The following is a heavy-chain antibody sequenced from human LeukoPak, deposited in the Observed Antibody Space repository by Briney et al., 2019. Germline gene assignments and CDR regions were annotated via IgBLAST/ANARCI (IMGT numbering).Heavy chain of an antibody. CDR1: GFIFSDYY. CDR3: ARVQGGWFGDPYGMDV. Sequence: GGSLRLSCAASGFIFSDYYMSWIRQAPGKGLEWVSYISNSGTTIYYADSVKGRFTISRDNAKNSLYLQMNSLRAEDTAVYYCARVQGGWFGDPYGMDVWGQGTTVTVSS. CDR2: ISNSGTTI. V-gene: IGHV3-11*04. J-gene: IGHJ6*02. D-gene: IGHD3-10*01.